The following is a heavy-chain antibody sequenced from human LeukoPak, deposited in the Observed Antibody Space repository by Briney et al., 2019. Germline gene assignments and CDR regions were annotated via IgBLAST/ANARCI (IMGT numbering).Heavy chain of an antibody. V-gene: IGHV1-46*01. D-gene: IGHD3-22*01. CDR3: ARGGYYYDSSGYYGAFDI. Sequence: ASVKVSCKASGYTFTSYYMHWVRQAPGQGLEWMGIINPSGGSTSYAQKFQGRVTLTRDTSTSTVYMELSSLRSEDTAVYYCARGGYYYDSSGYYGAFDIWGQGTMVTVSS. CDR1: GYTFTSYY. J-gene: IGHJ3*02. CDR2: INPSGGST.